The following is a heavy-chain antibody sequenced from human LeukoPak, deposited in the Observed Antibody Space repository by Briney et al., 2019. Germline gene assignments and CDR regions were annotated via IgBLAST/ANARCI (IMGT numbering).Heavy chain of an antibody. J-gene: IGHJ4*02. CDR2: IYESGST. V-gene: IGHV4-38-2*02. D-gene: IGHD1-26*01. CDR3: ARGKSRGSLIDY. Sequence: PSETLSLTCTVSGYSISSGYYWGWIRQPPGKGLEWIGSIYESGSTYYNPSLKSRVTISVDTSKNQFSLRMNSVTAADTAVYYCARGKSRGSLIDYWGQGTLVTVSS. CDR1: GYSISSGYY.